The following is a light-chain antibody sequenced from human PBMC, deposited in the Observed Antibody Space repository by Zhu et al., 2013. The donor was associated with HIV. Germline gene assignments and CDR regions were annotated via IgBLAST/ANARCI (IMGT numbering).Light chain of an antibody. CDR2: SAS. J-gene: IGKJ4*02. CDR1: QNIRGF. Sequence: QMAQSPSSLSASVGDRVIITCRATQNIRGFLNWYQQRSGEAPKILISSASTLQSGVPSRFSGSGSGTDYTLTISGLQPEDLATYYCQHSYSNPPMFGGGPRLRSN. CDR3: QHSYSNPPM. V-gene: IGKV1-39*01.